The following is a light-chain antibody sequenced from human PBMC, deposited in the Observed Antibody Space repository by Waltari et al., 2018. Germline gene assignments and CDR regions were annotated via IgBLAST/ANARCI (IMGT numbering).Light chain of an antibody. CDR3: QQRSNWPPT. CDR2: DAS. J-gene: IGKJ5*01. CDR1: QSVSSY. V-gene: IGKV3-11*01. Sequence: EIVLTQSPATLSSSPGERATLSCRASQSVSSYLAWYQQKPGQAPRLLIYDASNRATGIPARLSGSGSGTDFTLTISSLEPEDFAVYYCQQRSNWPPTFGQGTRLEIK.